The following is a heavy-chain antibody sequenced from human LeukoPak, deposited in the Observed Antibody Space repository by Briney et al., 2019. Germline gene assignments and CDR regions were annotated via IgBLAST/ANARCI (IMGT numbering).Heavy chain of an antibody. CDR2: IWSDGSNK. CDR1: GFTFCHFG. Sequence: PEGPLRLSCAASGFTFCHFGFHGLRQAPGKALVGVAVIWSDGSNKYYGHSVKGRFIINRDDSQNRVYLQMNNLRVEDTAIYYCAKDAQRGFDYSNSLEYWGQGSPVTVSS. J-gene: IGHJ4*02. CDR3: AKDAQRGFDYSNSLEY. D-gene: IGHD4-11*01. V-gene: IGHV3-33*06.